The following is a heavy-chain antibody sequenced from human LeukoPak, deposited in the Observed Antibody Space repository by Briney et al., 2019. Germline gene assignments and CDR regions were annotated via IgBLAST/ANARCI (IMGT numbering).Heavy chain of an antibody. D-gene: IGHD3-22*01. J-gene: IGHJ5*02. CDR2: ISYDGSNK. V-gene: IGHV3-30*04. CDR1: GFTFSSYA. Sequence: PGGSLRLSCAASGFTFSSYAMHWVRQAPGKGLEWVAVISYDGSNKYYADSVKGRFTISRDNSKNTLYLQMNSLRAEDTAVYYCARDYYDSSGYYYDWFDPWGQGTLVTVSS. CDR3: ARDYYDSSGYYYDWFDP.